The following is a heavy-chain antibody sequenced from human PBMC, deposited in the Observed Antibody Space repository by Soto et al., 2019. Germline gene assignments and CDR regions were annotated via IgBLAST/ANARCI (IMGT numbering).Heavy chain of an antibody. CDR1: GYTFSNFA. J-gene: IGHJ5*02. V-gene: IGHV1-3*01. Sequence: ASVKVSCKASGYTFSNFAMHWVRQAPGERLEWMGWINAGNGNTNYSQKFQGRVTITRDTSASTAYMELSSLRSGDTAVYYCARGYYYGSGSWWFDPWGQGTLVTVSS. CDR3: ARGYYYGSGSWWFDP. CDR2: INAGNGNT. D-gene: IGHD3-10*01.